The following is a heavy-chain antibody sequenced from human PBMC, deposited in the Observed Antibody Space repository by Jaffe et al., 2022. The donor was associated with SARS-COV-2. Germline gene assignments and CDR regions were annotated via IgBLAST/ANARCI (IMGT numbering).Heavy chain of an antibody. V-gene: IGHV1-18*01. J-gene: IGHJ1*01. Sequence: QVQLVQSGAEVKKPGASVKVSCKASGYTFTSYGISWVRQAPGQGLEWMGWISAYNGNTNYAQKLQGRVTMTTDTSTSTAYMELRSLRSDDTAVYYCARSPLPHKVGAPHYFQHWGQGTLVTVSS. CDR2: ISAYNGNT. CDR1: GYTFTSYG. D-gene: IGHD1-26*01. CDR3: ARSPLPHKVGAPHYFQH.